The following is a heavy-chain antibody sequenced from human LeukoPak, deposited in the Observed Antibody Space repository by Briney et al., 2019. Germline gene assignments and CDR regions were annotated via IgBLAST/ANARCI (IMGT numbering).Heavy chain of an antibody. D-gene: IGHD6-13*01. V-gene: IGHV1-69*13. Sequence: WASVKVSCKASGGTFSSYAISWVRQAPGQGLGWMGGIIPIFGTANYAQKFQGRVTITADESTSTAYMELSSLRSDDTAVYYCARVDAGEQQPSGYWGQGTLVTVSS. CDR1: GGTFSSYA. J-gene: IGHJ4*02. CDR3: ARVDAGEQQPSGY. CDR2: IIPIFGTA.